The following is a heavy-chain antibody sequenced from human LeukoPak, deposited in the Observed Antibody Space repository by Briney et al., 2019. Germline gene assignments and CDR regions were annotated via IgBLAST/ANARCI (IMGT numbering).Heavy chain of an antibody. V-gene: IGHV1-46*01. CDR3: ARGLGRGYCTNGVCYEAFDI. CDR1: GGTFSSYA. D-gene: IGHD2-8*01. J-gene: IGHJ3*02. Sequence: GASVKVSCKASGGTFSSYAISWVRQAPGQGLEWMGIINPSGGSTSYAQKFQGRVTMTRDTSTSTVYMELSSLRSEDTAVYYCARGLGRGYCTNGVCYEAFDIWGQGTMVTVSS. CDR2: INPSGGST.